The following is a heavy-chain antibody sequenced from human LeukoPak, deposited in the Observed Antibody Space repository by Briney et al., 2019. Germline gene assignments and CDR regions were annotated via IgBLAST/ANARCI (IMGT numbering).Heavy chain of an antibody. CDR1: GFTFSSYS. D-gene: IGHD2-2*01. Sequence: GGSLRLSCAASGFTFSSYSMNWVRQAPGKGLEWVTSISSSSSYIYYADSVKGRFTISRDNAKNSLYLQMNSLRAEDTAVYYCARDHGNQLLLHWGQGTPVTVSS. V-gene: IGHV3-21*01. J-gene: IGHJ4*02. CDR2: ISSSSSYI. CDR3: ARDHGNQLLLH.